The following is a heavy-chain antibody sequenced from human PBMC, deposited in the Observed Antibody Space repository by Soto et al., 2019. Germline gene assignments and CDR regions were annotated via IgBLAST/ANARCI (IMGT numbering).Heavy chain of an antibody. CDR3: ARGLHYGDCRY. D-gene: IGHD4-17*01. V-gene: IGHV1-46*01. J-gene: IGHJ4*02. Sequence: ASVKVSCKASGYTFSTYYMHWVRQAPGQGLQWMGIIDPTGDTTAYAQNFQARLTMTTDTSTSTFYMELTSLRSDDTAVYYCARGLHYGDCRYWGQGTLVTVSS. CDR2: IDPTGDTT. CDR1: GYTFSTYY.